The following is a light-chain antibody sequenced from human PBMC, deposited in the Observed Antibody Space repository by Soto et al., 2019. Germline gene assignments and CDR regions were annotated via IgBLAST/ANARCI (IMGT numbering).Light chain of an antibody. J-gene: IGLJ3*02. CDR2: NTN. Sequence: QAVVTQEASLSVSLGTTVTLTCGLSSGSVSANYYPSWYQQTPGQAPRTLIYNTNTRSSGVPDRFSGSILGNKAALTIAGAQADDESDYYCVLYMGSGIWVFGGGTKLTVL. CDR3: VLYMGSGIWV. V-gene: IGLV8-61*01. CDR1: SGSVSANYY.